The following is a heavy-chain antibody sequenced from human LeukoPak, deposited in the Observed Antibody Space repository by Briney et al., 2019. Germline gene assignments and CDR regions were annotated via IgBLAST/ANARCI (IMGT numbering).Heavy chain of an antibody. CDR1: GYTFTGYY. Sequence: ASVKVSCKASGYTFTGYYMHWVRQAPGQGLEWMGWINPNSGGTNYAQKFQGRVTMTRDKSISTAYLQWSSLKASDTAMYHCARGTGQYNYGHRGAFDTWGQGTMVTVSS. J-gene: IGHJ3*02. CDR3: ARGTGQYNYGHRGAFDT. D-gene: IGHD5-18*01. V-gene: IGHV1-2*02. CDR2: INPNSGGT.